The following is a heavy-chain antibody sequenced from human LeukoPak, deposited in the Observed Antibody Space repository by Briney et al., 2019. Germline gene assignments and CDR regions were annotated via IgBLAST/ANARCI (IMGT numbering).Heavy chain of an antibody. CDR2: IIPIFGAA. Sequence: SVKVSRKASGGTFSSYAISWVRQAPGQGLEWMGGIIPIFGAANYAQKFQGRVTITTDESTSTAYMELSSLRSEDTAVYYCAIDYYDSSGYYYSYWGQGTLVTVSS. D-gene: IGHD3-22*01. CDR1: GGTFSSYA. CDR3: AIDYYDSSGYYYSY. J-gene: IGHJ4*02. V-gene: IGHV1-69*05.